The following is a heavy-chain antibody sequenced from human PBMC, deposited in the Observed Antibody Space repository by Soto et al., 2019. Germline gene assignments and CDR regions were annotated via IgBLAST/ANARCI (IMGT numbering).Heavy chain of an antibody. V-gene: IGHV3-21*01. CDR3: ARDLVPAAKTDAFDI. CDR2: ISSSSSYI. Sequence: GGSLRLSCAASGFTFSSYSMNWVRQAPGKGLEWVSSISSSSSYIYYADSVKGRFTISRDNAKNSLYLQMNSLRAEDTAVYYCARDLVPAAKTDAFDICGQGTMVTVSS. J-gene: IGHJ3*02. D-gene: IGHD2-2*01. CDR1: GFTFSSYS.